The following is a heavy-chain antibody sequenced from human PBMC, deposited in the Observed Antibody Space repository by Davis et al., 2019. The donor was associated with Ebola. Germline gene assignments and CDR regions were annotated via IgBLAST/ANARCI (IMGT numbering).Heavy chain of an antibody. CDR3: ARVGGGWLRSGYYYYGMDV. CDR2: IIPIFGTA. J-gene: IGHJ6*02. Sequence: SVKVSCKASGGTFSSYAISWVRQAPGQGLEWMGGIIPIFGTANYAQKFQGRVTITADESTSTAYMELSSLRSEDTAVYYCARVGGGWLRSGYYYYGMDVWGQGTTVTVSS. V-gene: IGHV1-69*13. CDR1: GGTFSSYA. D-gene: IGHD5-12*01.